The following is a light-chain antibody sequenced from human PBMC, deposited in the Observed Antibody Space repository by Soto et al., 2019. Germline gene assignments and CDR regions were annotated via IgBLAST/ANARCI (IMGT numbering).Light chain of an antibody. Sequence: QMTQSPSSLSASVGDRVTITCRASQGIRNDLGWYQQKPGKAPKLLIYLGSNRASGVPDRFSGSGSGTDFTLKISRVEAEDVGVYYCMQALQSPRTFGQGTKVDIK. V-gene: IGKV1-6*01. CDR3: MQALQSPRT. CDR1: QGIRND. J-gene: IGKJ2*01. CDR2: LGS.